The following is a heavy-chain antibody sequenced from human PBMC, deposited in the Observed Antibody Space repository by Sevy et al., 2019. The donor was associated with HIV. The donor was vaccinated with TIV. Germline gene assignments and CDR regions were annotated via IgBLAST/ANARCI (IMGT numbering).Heavy chain of an antibody. D-gene: IGHD6-13*01. CDR2: IWYDGSNK. CDR3: ARDRKQQLVKYYYYFYGMDV. J-gene: IGHJ6*02. V-gene: IGHV3-33*01. Sequence: GGSLRLSCAASGFPFSAYGMHWVRQAPGKGLEWVATIWYDGSNKYYPDSVKGRLTISRDNSRDTLYLQMNSLRADETAVYYCARDRKQQLVKYYYYFYGMDVWGQGTTVTVSS. CDR1: GFPFSAYG.